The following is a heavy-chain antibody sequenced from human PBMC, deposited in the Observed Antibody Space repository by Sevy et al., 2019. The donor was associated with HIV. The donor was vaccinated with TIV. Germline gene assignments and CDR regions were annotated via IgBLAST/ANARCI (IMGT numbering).Heavy chain of an antibody. CDR1: GYSISSDYF. CDR2: IHHSGST. V-gene: IGHV4-38-2*01. CDR3: WRSTHPWCFDL. J-gene: IGHJ2*01. Sequence: SESLSLTCAVSGYSISSDYFWGWIRQPPGKGLEWIASIHHSGSTYYNPSLKSRVTKSVDTSKNQFSLKLNSVTAADTAVVYCWRSTHPWCFDLWGRGTLVTVSS.